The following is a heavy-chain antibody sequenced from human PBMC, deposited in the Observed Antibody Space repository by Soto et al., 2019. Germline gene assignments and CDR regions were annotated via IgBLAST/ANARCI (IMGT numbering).Heavy chain of an antibody. Sequence: EVQLVESGGGLVQPGRSPRLSCAASGFTFDDYAMHWVRQAPGKGLEWVSGISWNSGSIGYADSVKGRFTISRDNAKNSLYLQMNSLRAEDTALYYCAKGYWDYYYMDVWGKGTTVTVSS. D-gene: IGHD1-26*01. CDR2: ISWNSGSI. CDR1: GFTFDDYA. CDR3: AKGYWDYYYMDV. J-gene: IGHJ6*03. V-gene: IGHV3-9*01.